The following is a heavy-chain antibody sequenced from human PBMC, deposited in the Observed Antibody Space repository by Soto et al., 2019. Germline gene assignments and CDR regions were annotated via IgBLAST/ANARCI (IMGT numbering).Heavy chain of an antibody. Sequence: QVQLVQSGAEVKRPGSSVKVSCKASGDTFTFYSINWVRQAPGLGLEWMGRINPILSMSNYAQRFQGRVTMTADTSTSTAYMELSSLRSEDTAIYYCASSYGSGYRAFDYWGQRALVTVSS. D-gene: IGHD3-10*01. V-gene: IGHV1-69*02. CDR1: GDTFTFYS. CDR2: INPILSMS. J-gene: IGHJ4*02. CDR3: ASSYGSGYRAFDY.